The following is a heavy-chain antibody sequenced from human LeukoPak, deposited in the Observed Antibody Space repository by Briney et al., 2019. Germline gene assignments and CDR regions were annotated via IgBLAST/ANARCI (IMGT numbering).Heavy chain of an antibody. J-gene: IGHJ4*02. CDR3: ATDQFGELSY. CDR2: IYTSGST. CDR1: GGSISSGSYY. D-gene: IGHD3-10*01. Sequence: SETLSLTCTVSGGSISSGSYYWSWIRQPAGKGLEWIGRIYTSGSTNYNPSLKSRVTISVDTSKNQFSLKLSSVTAADTAVYYCATDQFGELSYWGQGTLVTVSS. V-gene: IGHV4-61*02.